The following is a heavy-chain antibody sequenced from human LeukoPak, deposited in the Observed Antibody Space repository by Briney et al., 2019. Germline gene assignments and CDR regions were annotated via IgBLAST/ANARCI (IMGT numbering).Heavy chain of an antibody. V-gene: IGHV3-53*01. Sequence: GGSLRLSCATSGFTVSGTHMSWVRQAPGKGLEWVSAMYTGGTTYYADSVKGRFTISRDNSKNTLYLHMNSLRAEDTAVYYCAKDEVTSGGGLASWGQGTLVTVSS. CDR1: GFTVSGTH. CDR3: AKDEVTSGGGLAS. D-gene: IGHD2-21*02. J-gene: IGHJ4*02. CDR2: MYTGGTT.